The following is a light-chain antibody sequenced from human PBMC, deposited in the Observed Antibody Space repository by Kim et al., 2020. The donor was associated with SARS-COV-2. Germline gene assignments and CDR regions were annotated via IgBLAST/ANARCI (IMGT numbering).Light chain of an antibody. J-gene: IGLJ2*01. CDR1: SNDIGGYNY. V-gene: IGLV2-14*03. Sequence: QSALTQPASVSGSPGQSITISCTGTSNDIGGYNYVSWYQQHPGKVPKLMIYDVSNRPSGVSNRFSGSKSGNTASLTISGLQAEDEADYYCSSFTGTTPVIFGGGTKLTVL. CDR3: SSFTGTTPVI. CDR2: DVS.